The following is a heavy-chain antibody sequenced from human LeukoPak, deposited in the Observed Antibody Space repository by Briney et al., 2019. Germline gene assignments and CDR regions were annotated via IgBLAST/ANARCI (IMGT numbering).Heavy chain of an antibody. CDR2: IYYSGST. J-gene: IGHJ4*02. V-gene: IGHV4-39*01. CDR1: GGSISSSSSY. Sequence: SETLSLTCTVSGGSISSSSSYWGWIRQPPGKGLEWIGGIYYSGSTYYNPSLKSRVTISVDTSKNQFSLKLSSVTAADTAVYYCAGHRFFDWLSPFDYWGQGTLVTVSS. D-gene: IGHD3-9*01. CDR3: AGHRFFDWLSPFDY.